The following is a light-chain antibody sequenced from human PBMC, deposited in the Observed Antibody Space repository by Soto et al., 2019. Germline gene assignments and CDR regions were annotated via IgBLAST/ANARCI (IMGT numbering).Light chain of an antibody. CDR3: SSYAAGSNGV. CDR2: EVS. V-gene: IGLV2-8*01. CDR1: SSDVGGYNS. Sequence: QSALTQPPSASGSPGQSVTISCTGTSSDVGGYNSVSWYQQYPGKAPKLMIYEVSKRPSGVPDRFSGSKSGNTASLTVSGLQADDEADYYCSSYAAGSNGVFGGGTKLTVL. J-gene: IGLJ3*02.